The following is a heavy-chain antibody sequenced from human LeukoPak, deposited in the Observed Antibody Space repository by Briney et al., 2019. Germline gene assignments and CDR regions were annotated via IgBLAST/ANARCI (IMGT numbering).Heavy chain of an antibody. D-gene: IGHD2-2*01. CDR2: TNQDGTEK. CDR1: GFTFTTYW. J-gene: IGHJ4*02. CDR3: AKGGLVVPAAIIEGEIDY. V-gene: IGHV3-7*03. Sequence: GGSLRLSCAASGFTFTTYWMSWIRQLPGKGLEWVANTNQDGTEKYYVDSVKGRFTISRDNAKNSLDLQMNSLRAEDTAVYYCAKGGLVVPAAIIEGEIDYWGQGTLVTVSS.